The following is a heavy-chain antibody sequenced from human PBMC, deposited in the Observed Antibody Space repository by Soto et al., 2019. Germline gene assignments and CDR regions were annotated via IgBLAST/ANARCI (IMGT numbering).Heavy chain of an antibody. V-gene: IGHV3-53*02. J-gene: IGHJ6*02. D-gene: IGHD2-15*01. CDR2: IYSGGST. CDR3: ARVSMDCGNYYYYYGMYV. CDR1: GFTVSSNY. Sequence: EVQLVETGGGLIQPGGSLRLSCAASGFTVSSNYMSWVRQAPGKGLEWVSVIYSGGSTYYADSVKGRFTISRDNSKNTLYLQMNSLRAEDTAVYYCARVSMDCGNYYYYYGMYVWGQGTTVTVSS.